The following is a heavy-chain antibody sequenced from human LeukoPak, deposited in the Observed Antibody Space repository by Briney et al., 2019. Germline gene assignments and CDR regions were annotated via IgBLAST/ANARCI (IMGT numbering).Heavy chain of an antibody. CDR3: ARFPYGDYPLGY. Sequence: SETLSLTCTVSGGSISSNTYYWGWIRQPPGKGLEWIGSIYYSGSTYYNPSLKSRVTISVDTSKNQFSLKLSSVTAADTAVYYCARFPYGDYPLGYWGQGTLVTVSS. J-gene: IGHJ4*02. CDR2: IYYSGST. CDR1: GGSISSNTYY. D-gene: IGHD4-17*01. V-gene: IGHV4-39*07.